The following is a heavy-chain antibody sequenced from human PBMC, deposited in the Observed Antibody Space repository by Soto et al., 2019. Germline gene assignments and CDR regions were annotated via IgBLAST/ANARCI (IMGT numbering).Heavy chain of an antibody. CDR2: IKQDGSEK. V-gene: IGHV3-7*01. J-gene: IGHJ4*02. CDR3: ARDYPDCSGGSCYNY. Sequence: GGSLRLSCAASGFTFSSYWMSWVRQAPGKGLEWVANIKQDGSEKYYVDSVKGRFTISRDNAKNSLYLQMNSLRAEDTAVYYCARDYPDCSGGSCYNYWGQGTLVTVSS. CDR1: GFTFSSYW. D-gene: IGHD2-15*01.